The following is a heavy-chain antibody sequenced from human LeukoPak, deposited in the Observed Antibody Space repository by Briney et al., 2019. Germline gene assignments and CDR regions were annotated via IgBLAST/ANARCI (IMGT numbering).Heavy chain of an antibody. Sequence: GASVKVSCKASGYTFTGYYMHWVRQAPGQGLEWMGRINPNSGGTNYAQKFQGSVTMTRDTSISTAYMELGRLRSDDTAVYYCAVLYWSIAARPFDYWGQGTLVTVSS. CDR2: INPNSGGT. CDR1: GYTFTGYY. CDR3: AVLYWSIAARPFDY. V-gene: IGHV1-2*06. J-gene: IGHJ4*02. D-gene: IGHD6-6*01.